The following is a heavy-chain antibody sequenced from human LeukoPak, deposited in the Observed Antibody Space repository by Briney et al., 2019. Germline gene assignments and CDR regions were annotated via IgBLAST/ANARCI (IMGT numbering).Heavy chain of an antibody. CDR3: AKDGNGSYFHWFDP. J-gene: IGHJ5*02. CDR1: GGSVSSYY. CDR2: IYNSGST. D-gene: IGHD1-26*01. Sequence: SETLSLTCTVSGGSVSSYYWNWIRQPPGKGLEWIGYIYNSGSTNYNPSLKSRITISVDTSKNQFSLKLSSVTAEDTAVYYCAKDGNGSYFHWFDPWGQGTLVTVSS. V-gene: IGHV4-59*02.